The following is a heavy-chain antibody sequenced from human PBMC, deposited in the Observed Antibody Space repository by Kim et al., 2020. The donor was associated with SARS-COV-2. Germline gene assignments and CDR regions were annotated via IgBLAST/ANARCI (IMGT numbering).Heavy chain of an antibody. CDR3: TRVPGTPLAFWDAFDL. Sequence: VKGSFTISRDDSNNTAYLQMNNLKTEDTAVYYCTRVPGTPLAFWDAFDLWGQGTLVTVSS. V-gene: IGHV3-73*01. J-gene: IGHJ3*01. D-gene: IGHD1-1*01.